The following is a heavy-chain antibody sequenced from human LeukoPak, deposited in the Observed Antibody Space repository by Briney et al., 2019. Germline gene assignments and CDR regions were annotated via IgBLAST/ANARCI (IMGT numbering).Heavy chain of an antibody. D-gene: IGHD3-22*01. J-gene: IGHJ3*02. CDR2: ISYDGSNK. Sequence: GGSLRLSCAASGFTFSSYAMHWVRQAPGKGLEWVAVISYDGSNKYYADSVKGRFTISRDNAKNSLYLQMNSLRAEDTAVYYCARDRREYYYDRNDAFDIWGQGTMVTVFS. V-gene: IGHV3-30*04. CDR1: GFTFSSYA. CDR3: ARDRREYYYDRNDAFDI.